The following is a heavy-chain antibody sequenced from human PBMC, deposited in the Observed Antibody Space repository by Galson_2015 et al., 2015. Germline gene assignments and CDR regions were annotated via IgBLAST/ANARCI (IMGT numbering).Heavy chain of an antibody. Sequence: LRLSCAASGFTFSSYGMHWVRQAPGKGLEWVAVIWYDGSNKYYADYVKGRFTISRDNSKNTLYLQMNSLRAEDTAVYYCARGDYDYVWGSYLEDYWGQGTLVTVSS. D-gene: IGHD3-16*02. CDR2: IWYDGSNK. J-gene: IGHJ4*02. CDR1: GFTFSSYG. V-gene: IGHV3-33*01. CDR3: ARGDYDYVWGSYLEDY.